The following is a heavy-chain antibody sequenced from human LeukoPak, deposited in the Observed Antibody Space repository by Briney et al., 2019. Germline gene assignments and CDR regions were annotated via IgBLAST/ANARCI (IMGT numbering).Heavy chain of an antibody. CDR1: GFTFSSYW. V-gene: IGHV3-7*01. CDR2: IKQDESEK. J-gene: IGHJ5*02. Sequence: GGSLRLSCAASGFTFSSYWMSWVRQTPGKGLEWVANIKQDESEKYYVETVKGRFTISRDNAKNSLYLQMNDLRAEDTAAYYCARGATDTTRWFGPWGQGTLVTVSS. D-gene: IGHD1-26*01. CDR3: ARGATDTTRWFGP.